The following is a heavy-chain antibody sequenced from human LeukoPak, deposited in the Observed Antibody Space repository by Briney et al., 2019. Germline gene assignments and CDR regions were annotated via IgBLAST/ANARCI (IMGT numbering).Heavy chain of an antibody. J-gene: IGHJ4*02. Sequence: SETPSLTCTVSGGSISSYYWSWIRQPPGKGLEWIGYIYYSGSTNYNPSLKSRVTISVDTSKNQFSLKLSSVTAADTAVYYCASGKKYYDSSGYYLPRFDYWGQGTLVTVSS. V-gene: IGHV4-59*01. CDR2: IYYSGST. CDR3: ASGKKYYDSSGYYLPRFDY. D-gene: IGHD3-22*01. CDR1: GGSISSYY.